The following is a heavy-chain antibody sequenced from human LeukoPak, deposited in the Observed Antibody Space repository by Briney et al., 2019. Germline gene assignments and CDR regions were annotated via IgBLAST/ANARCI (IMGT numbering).Heavy chain of an antibody. D-gene: IGHD5-18*01. Sequence: SETLSLTCTVSGGSISSVGYCWDWIRQPPGKGLEWIVNIYFSGSNYYDPSLKSRVAISVDTSKNQFSLELTSVTAADTAVYYCARRFGYAYGRLDYWGQGTLVTVSS. CDR1: GGSISSVGYC. CDR3: ARRFGYAYGRLDY. CDR2: IYFSGSN. J-gene: IGHJ4*02. V-gene: IGHV4-39*01.